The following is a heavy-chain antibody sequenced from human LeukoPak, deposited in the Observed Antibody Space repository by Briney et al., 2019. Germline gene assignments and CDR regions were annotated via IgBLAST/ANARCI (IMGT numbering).Heavy chain of an antibody. CDR2: ISWNSGSM. J-gene: IGHJ3*02. D-gene: IGHD3-10*01. CDR3: AKAKRAGVVRGVPNAFDI. CDR1: GFTVDDYA. V-gene: IGHV3-9*01. Sequence: GGSLRLSCAASGFTVDDYAMHWVRRAPGEGLEWVSGISWNSGSMDYADSVKGRFTISRDNAKNSLYLQMNILRPEDTALYYCAKAKRAGVVRGVPNAFDIWGQGTVVTVSS.